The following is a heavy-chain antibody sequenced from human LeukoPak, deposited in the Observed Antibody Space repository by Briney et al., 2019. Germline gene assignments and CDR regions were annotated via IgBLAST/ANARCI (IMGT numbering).Heavy chain of an antibody. J-gene: IGHJ4*02. V-gene: IGHV3-7*03. CDR1: GFTFSSYW. D-gene: IGHD3-22*01. CDR3: ARAGMIGTPYPDY. CDR2: IKQDGSEK. Sequence: PGGSLRLSCAASGFTFSSYWMSWVRQAPGKGLEWVANIKQDGSEKYYVDSVKGRFTISRDNAKNSLYLQMNSLRAEDTAVYYCARAGMIGTPYPDYWGQGTLVTVSS.